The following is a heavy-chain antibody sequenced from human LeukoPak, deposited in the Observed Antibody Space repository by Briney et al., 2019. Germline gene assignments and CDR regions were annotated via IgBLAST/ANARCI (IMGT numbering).Heavy chain of an antibody. J-gene: IGHJ4*02. CDR2: IYYSGRT. Sequence: PSETLSLTCTVSGAFISSSSYYWGWIRQPPGKGLEWIGTIYYSGRTYYNPSLKSRGTMSVDTSKNHFSLRLSSVTAADTAVYYCARSYGYSSGWYGAYYFDYWGQGTLVTVSS. V-gene: IGHV4-39*02. CDR3: ARSYGYSSGWYGAYYFDY. CDR1: GAFISSSSYY. D-gene: IGHD6-19*01.